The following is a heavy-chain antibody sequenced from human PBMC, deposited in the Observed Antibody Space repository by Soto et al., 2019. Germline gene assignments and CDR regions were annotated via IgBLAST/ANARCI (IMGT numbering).Heavy chain of an antibody. CDR2: IYSYGST. V-gene: IGHV4-30-4*01. CDR1: GDSISSGDYY. J-gene: IGHJ4*02. CDR3: ARGYWGTTWDS. D-gene: IGHD3-10*01. Sequence: SETLSLTCTVSGDSISSGDYYWSWIRQPPGKGLEWIGYIYSYGSTYYSPSLKSRVTMSVDTSKNQFSLKLTSVTAADTAVYYCARGYWGTTWDSWGQGTLVTVSS.